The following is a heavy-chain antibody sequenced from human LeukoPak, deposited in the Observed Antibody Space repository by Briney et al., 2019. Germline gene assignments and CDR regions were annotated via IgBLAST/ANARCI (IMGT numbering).Heavy chain of an antibody. J-gene: IGHJ4*02. D-gene: IGHD5-24*01. CDR1: GGSISGYY. Sequence: PSETLSLTCTVSGGSISGYYWSWIRQPPGKGLEWIEYIYYSGSTNYNPSLKSRVTISVDTSKNQFSLKLSSVTAADTAVYYCARRRWLQPYYFDYWGQGTLVTVSS. CDR2: IYYSGST. V-gene: IGHV4-59*08. CDR3: ARRRWLQPYYFDY.